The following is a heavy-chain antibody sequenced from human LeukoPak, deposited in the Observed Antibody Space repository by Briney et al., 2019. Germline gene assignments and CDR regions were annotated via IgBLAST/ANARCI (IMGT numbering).Heavy chain of an antibody. CDR3: ARDRAAAGPADYYYYMDV. V-gene: IGHV4-34*01. CDR1: GGSFSCYY. Sequence: PSETLSLTCAVRGGSFSCYYWIWIRQPPGKGREGMGEINHSGSTNYNPSLKSRVTISVDTSKNQFSLKLSSVTAADTAVYYCARDRAAAGPADYYYYMDVWGKGTTVTVSS. J-gene: IGHJ6*03. CDR2: INHSGST. D-gene: IGHD6-13*01.